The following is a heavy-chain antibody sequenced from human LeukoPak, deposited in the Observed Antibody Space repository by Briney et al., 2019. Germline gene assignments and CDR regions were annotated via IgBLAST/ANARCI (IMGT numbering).Heavy chain of an antibody. J-gene: IGHJ5*02. CDR2: INHSGST. D-gene: IGHD1-14*01. V-gene: IGHV4-34*01. CDR1: GGSFSGYY. Sequence: PSETLSLTCAVYGGSFSGYYWSWIRQPPGNGREWRGEINHSGSTNYNPSLKSRVTISVDTSKNQFSLKLSSVTAADTALYYCARGFAERGNWFDPWGQGTLVTVSS. CDR3: ARGFAERGNWFDP.